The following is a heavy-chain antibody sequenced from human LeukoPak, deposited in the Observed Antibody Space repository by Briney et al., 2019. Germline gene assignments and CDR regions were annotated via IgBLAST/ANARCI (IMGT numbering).Heavy chain of an antibody. D-gene: IGHD3-16*01. CDR2: ISSSSSTI. J-gene: IGHJ4*02. CDR1: GFTFSSYS. V-gene: IGHV3-48*01. Sequence: GGSLRLSCAASGFTFSSYSMNWVRQAPGKGLEWVSYISSSSSTIYYADSVKGRFTISRDNAKNSLYLQMNSLRAEDTALYYCARDGGLFSYWGQGTLVTVSS. CDR3: ARDGGLFSY.